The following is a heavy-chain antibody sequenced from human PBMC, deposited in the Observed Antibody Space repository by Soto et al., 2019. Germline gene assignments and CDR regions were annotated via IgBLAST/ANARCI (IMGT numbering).Heavy chain of an antibody. J-gene: IGHJ4*02. V-gene: IGHV4-59*01. Sequence: LTCTVSVGSISSNYWTWIRQPPGKGLEWIGYVYNSWSTNYNPSLKSRVTISEDTSKSQFSLKVNSMTAADTAVYYCARYRREAVAGYTLDNWGQGILVTVSS. CDR2: VYNSWST. CDR3: ARYRREAVAGYTLDN. D-gene: IGHD6-13*01. CDR1: VGSISSNY.